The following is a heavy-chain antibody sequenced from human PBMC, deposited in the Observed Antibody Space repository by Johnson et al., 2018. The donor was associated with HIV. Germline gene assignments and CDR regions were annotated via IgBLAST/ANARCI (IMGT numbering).Heavy chain of an antibody. J-gene: IGHJ3*02. V-gene: IGHV3-30*04. CDR3: TRLPSGYSRDAFDI. CDR2: MSYDGNNK. Sequence: VQLVESGGALVQPGGSLRLSCAASGFSFSTYAMHWVRQAPGKGLEWVAVMSYDGNNKYYADSLKGRFTISRDNSKNTLYLQMNSLRAEDTAVYYCTRLPSGYSRDAFDIWGQGTMVTVSS. D-gene: IGHD5-18*01. CDR1: GFSFSTYA.